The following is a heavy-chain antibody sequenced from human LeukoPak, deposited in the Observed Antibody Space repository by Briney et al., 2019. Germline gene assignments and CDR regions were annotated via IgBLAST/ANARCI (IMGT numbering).Heavy chain of an antibody. CDR1: GDSVRSYY. Sequence: SETLSLTCTVSGDSVRSYYWSWIRQPPGKGLEWIGYIYYSGGTNYNPSLKSRVTISLDTSKNQFSLGLTSVTAADTAVYYCASGVLVPAAFMDVWGKGTTVTVSS. CDR2: IYYSGGT. D-gene: IGHD2-2*01. CDR3: ASGVLVPAAFMDV. J-gene: IGHJ6*03. V-gene: IGHV4-59*02.